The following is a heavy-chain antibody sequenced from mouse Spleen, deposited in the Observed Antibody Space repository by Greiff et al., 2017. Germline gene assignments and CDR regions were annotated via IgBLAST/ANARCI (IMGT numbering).Heavy chain of an antibody. CDR2: ISSGSSTI. D-gene: IGHD1-1*01. V-gene: IGHV5-17*01. Sequence: DVMLVESGGGLVKPGGSLKLSCAASGFTFSDYGMHWVRQAPEKGLEWVAYISSGSSTIYYADTVKGRFTISRDNAKNTLFLQMTSLRSEDTAMYYCARPRYYDGEGGFYYAMDYWGQGTSVTVSS. CDR1: GFTFSDYG. J-gene: IGHJ4*01. CDR3: ARPRYYDGEGGFYYAMDY.